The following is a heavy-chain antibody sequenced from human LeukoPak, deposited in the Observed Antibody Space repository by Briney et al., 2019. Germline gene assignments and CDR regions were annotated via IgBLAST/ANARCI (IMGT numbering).Heavy chain of an antibody. Sequence: GGSLRLSCAASGFTFSSYAMSWVRQAPGKGLEWVSSISSSSSYIYYVDSVKGRFTISRDNAKNSLYLQMNSLRAEDTAVYYCARPAGYWGQGTLVTVSS. J-gene: IGHJ4*02. V-gene: IGHV3-21*01. D-gene: IGHD6-19*01. CDR2: ISSSSSYI. CDR1: GFTFSSYA. CDR3: ARPAGY.